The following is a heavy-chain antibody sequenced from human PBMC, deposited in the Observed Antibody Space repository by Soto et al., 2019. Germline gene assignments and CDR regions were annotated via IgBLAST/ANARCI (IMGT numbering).Heavy chain of an antibody. V-gene: IGHV1-69*13. D-gene: IGHD4-4*01. CDR1: GGTFSSYA. Sequence: ASVKGSCKASGGTFSSYAISWVRQAPGQGLEWMGGVIPIFGTANYAQKFQGRVTITADESTSTAYMELSSLRSEDTAVYYCARGLQLQSNTFDYWGQGTLVTVSS. CDR2: VIPIFGTA. J-gene: IGHJ4*02. CDR3: ARGLQLQSNTFDY.